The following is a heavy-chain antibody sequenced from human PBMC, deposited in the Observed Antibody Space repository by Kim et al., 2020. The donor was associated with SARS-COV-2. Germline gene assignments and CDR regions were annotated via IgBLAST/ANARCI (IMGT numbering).Heavy chain of an antibody. V-gene: IGHV3-53*01. CDR1: GFTVSNNY. CDR2: IYSGETT. CDR3: ARGRPGQGSDY. Sequence: GGSLRLSCAASGFTVSNNYMSWVRQAPGKGLEWVSVISVIYSGETTYYADSVKGRFTISRDSSKNTLYLQMNSLRADDTAVYYCARGRPGQGSDYWGQGTLVTVSS. J-gene: IGHJ4*02. D-gene: IGHD3-10*01.